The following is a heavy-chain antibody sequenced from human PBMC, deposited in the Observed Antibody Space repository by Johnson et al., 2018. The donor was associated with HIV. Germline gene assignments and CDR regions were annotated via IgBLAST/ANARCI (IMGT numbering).Heavy chain of an antibody. V-gene: IGHV3-30*04. CDR1: GITFSRSP. Sequence: QVQLVESGGGVVQPGRSLRLSCEASGITFSRSPMNWVRQAPGKGLEWVAVIASDESYKHYGDSVKGRFTVSKDNSKNTLYLQMNSLRVEDTAVYYCARRSWAFDAFDIWGQGTMVTVSS. J-gene: IGHJ3*02. D-gene: IGHD1-26*01. CDR2: IASDESYK. CDR3: ARRSWAFDAFDI.